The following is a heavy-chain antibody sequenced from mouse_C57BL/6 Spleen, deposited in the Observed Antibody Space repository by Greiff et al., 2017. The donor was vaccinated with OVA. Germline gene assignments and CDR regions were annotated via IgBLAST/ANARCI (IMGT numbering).Heavy chain of an antibody. CDR1: GFNIKNTY. J-gene: IGHJ2*01. D-gene: IGHD2-4*01. V-gene: IGHV14-3*01. CDR3: AREGTNDYDGDANFDY. CDR2: IDPANGNT. Sequence: VQLQQSVAELVRPGASVKLSCTASGFNIKNTYMHWVQQRPEQGLEWIGRIDPANGNTTSAPKFPGKATITADTSSNTAYLQLSSLTTEDTAIYYWAREGTNDYDGDANFDYWGQGTTLTVSS.